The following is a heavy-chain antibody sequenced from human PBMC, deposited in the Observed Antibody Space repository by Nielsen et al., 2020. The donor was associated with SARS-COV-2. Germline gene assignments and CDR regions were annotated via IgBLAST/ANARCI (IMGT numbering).Heavy chain of an antibody. Sequence: ASVKVSCKASGYTFTGYYMHWVRQAPGQGLEWMGRINPNSGGTNYAQKFQGRVTMTRDTSISTAYMELSRLRSDDTAVYYCARDRGSSWPYYYYGMDVWGQGTTVTVSS. CDR1: GYTFTGYY. V-gene: IGHV1-2*06. CDR3: ARDRGSSWPYYYYGMDV. J-gene: IGHJ6*02. CDR2: INPNSGGT. D-gene: IGHD6-13*01.